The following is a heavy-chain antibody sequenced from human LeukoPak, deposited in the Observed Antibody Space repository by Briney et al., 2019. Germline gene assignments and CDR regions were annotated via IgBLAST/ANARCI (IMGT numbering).Heavy chain of an antibody. CDR3: FVVVVAATPKWFDP. Sequence: ASVNVSCTASGYIFTNNAMNWVRQAPGQGLEWMGWINTNAGNPTYAQGFTGRFVFSLDTSVSTAYLQISSLKAEDTAVYYCFVVVVAATPKWFDPWGQGTLVTVSS. CDR1: GYIFTNNA. J-gene: IGHJ5*02. D-gene: IGHD2-15*01. V-gene: IGHV7-4-1*02. CDR2: INTNAGNP.